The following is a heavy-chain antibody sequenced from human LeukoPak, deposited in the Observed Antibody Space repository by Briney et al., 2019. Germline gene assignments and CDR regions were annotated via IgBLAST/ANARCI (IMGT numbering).Heavy chain of an antibody. J-gene: IGHJ3*01. D-gene: IGHD3-16*01. CDR1: GGKFTSNA. V-gene: IGHV1-69*04. Sequence: SVKVSCKASGGKFTSNAITWVRQAPGQGLEWMGRIIPLLPTTIYAQKFRDRVTITADRSTGTAYMELSSLRSDDTAVYYCARVEGGGGSLDLWGQGTMVTVSS. CDR3: ARVEGGGGSLDL. CDR2: IIPLLPTT.